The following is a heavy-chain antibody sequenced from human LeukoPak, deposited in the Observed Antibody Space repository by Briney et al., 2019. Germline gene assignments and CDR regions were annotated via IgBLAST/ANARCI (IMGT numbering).Heavy chain of an antibody. CDR1: GFSFSSFA. J-gene: IGHJ6*04. CDR3: AELGITMIGGV. D-gene: IGHD3-10*02. V-gene: IGHV3-48*03. CDR2: ISSSGSTI. Sequence: GGSLRLSCAASGFSFSSFAMSWVRQAPEKGLEWVSYISSSGSTIYYADSVKGRFTISRDNAKNSLYLQMNSLRAEDTAVYYCAELGITMIGGVWGKGTTVTISS.